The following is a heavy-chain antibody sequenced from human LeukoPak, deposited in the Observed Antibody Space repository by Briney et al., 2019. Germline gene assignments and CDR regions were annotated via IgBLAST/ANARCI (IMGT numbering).Heavy chain of an antibody. D-gene: IGHD2-15*01. J-gene: IGHJ4*02. V-gene: IGHV1-2*06. CDR2: INPNSGGT. Sequence: ASVKVSCKASGYTFTGYYMHWVRQAPGQGLEWMGRINPNSGGTNYAQKFQGRVTMTRDTSTSTVYMELSSLRSEDTAVYYCARVAAIPYYFDYWGQGTLVTVSS. CDR1: GYTFTGYY. CDR3: ARVAAIPYYFDY.